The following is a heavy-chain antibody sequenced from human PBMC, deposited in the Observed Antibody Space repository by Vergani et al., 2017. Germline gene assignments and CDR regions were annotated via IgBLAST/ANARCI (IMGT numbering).Heavy chain of an antibody. J-gene: IGHJ6*02. Sequence: QVQLQESGPGLVKPSQTLSLTCTVSGGSISSGSYYWSWIRQPAGKGLEWIGRIYTSGSTNYNPSLKSRVTISVDTSKNQFSLKLSSVTAADTAGYYCARGYQAARRDYYYYGMDVWGQGTTVTVSS. CDR1: GGSISSGSYY. CDR2: IYTSGST. D-gene: IGHD6-6*01. V-gene: IGHV4-61*02. CDR3: ARGYQAARRDYYYYGMDV.